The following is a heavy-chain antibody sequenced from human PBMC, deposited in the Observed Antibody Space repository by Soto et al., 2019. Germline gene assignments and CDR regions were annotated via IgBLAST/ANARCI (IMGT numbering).Heavy chain of an antibody. J-gene: IGHJ4*02. CDR2: ISYDGSNK. V-gene: IGHV3-30*03. Sequence: GGSLRLSCAASGFTFSSYGMHWVRQAPGKGLEWVAVISYDGSNKYYADSVKGRFTISRDNSKNTLYLQMNSLRAEDTAVYYCARGIPPGTYYDILTGYSEFDYWGQGTLVTVSS. CDR3: ARGIPPGTYYDILTGYSEFDY. CDR1: GFTFSSYG. D-gene: IGHD3-9*01.